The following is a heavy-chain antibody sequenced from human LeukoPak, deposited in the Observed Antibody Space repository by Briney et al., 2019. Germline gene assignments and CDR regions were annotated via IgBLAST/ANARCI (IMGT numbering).Heavy chain of an antibody. D-gene: IGHD6-19*01. CDR2: INPNSGGT. CDR1: GGTFSSYA. CDR3: ARADRSGWYFDY. Sequence: ASVKVSCKASGGTFSSYAISWVRQAPGQGLEWMGWINPNSGGTNYAQKFQGWVTMTRDTSISTAYMELSRLRSDDTAVYYCARADRSGWYFDYWGQGTLVTVSS. J-gene: IGHJ4*02. V-gene: IGHV1-2*04.